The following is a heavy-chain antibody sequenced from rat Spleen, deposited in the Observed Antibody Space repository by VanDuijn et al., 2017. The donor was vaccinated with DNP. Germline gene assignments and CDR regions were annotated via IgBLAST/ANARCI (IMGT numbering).Heavy chain of an antibody. V-gene: IGHV5-7*01. CDR1: GITFSDHT. J-gene: IGHJ2*01. D-gene: IGHD1-4*01. CDR3: VGRPPPTRGPFDY. CDR2: LSYDGSET. Sequence: EVQLVESGGGLVQPGRSLKLSCAVSGITFSDHTIAWVRQAPKTSLEWVATLSYDGSETYYRDSMKDRFPISRDNAKSTLYLQMNSLRSEDTATYYCVGRPPPTRGPFDYWGQGVTVTVSS.